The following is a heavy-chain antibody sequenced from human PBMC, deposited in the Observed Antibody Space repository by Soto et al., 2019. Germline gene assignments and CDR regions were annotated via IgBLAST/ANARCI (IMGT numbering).Heavy chain of an antibody. V-gene: IGHV1-69*01. J-gene: IGHJ4*02. CDR3: ARGLDTTVAHSHN. Sequence: QLQLVQSGAEVKKPGSSVKVSCKASGGTFSSFAISWVRQAPGQGLEWMGDIIPLFGTTNYAQTFQGRVTITADESTTTAYMELRSLRSNDTAVYYCARGLDTTVAHSHNWGQGTLVTVSS. D-gene: IGHD1-1*01. CDR2: IIPLFGTT. CDR1: GGTFSSFA.